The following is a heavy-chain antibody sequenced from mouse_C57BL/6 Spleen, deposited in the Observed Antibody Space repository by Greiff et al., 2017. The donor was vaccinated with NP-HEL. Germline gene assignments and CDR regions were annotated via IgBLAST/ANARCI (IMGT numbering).Heavy chain of an antibody. Sequence: VQLQESGAELVKPGASVKMSCKASGYTFTSYWITWVKQRPGQGLEWIGDIYPGSGSTNYNEKFKSKATLTVDTSSSTAYMQLSSLTSEDSAVYYCARTLSTMVTATGFAYWGQGTLVTVSA. CDR1: GYTFTSYW. D-gene: IGHD2-2*01. CDR2: IYPGSGST. CDR3: ARTLSTMVTATGFAY. J-gene: IGHJ3*01. V-gene: IGHV1-55*01.